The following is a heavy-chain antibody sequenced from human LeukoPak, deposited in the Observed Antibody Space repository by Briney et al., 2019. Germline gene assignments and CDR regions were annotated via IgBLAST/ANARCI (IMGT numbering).Heavy chain of an antibody. J-gene: IGHJ5*02. Sequence: ASEKVSCKASGGTFSSYAISWVRHAPGHGLEWMGGIIPIFGTANYAQKFQGRVTISTDEPTRTAYMELSSLRSEDTAVYYCARARQEPNWFDPWGQGTMVTVSS. CDR2: IIPIFGTA. V-gene: IGHV1-69*05. CDR1: GGTFSSYA. CDR3: ARARQEPNWFDP. D-gene: IGHD1-26*01.